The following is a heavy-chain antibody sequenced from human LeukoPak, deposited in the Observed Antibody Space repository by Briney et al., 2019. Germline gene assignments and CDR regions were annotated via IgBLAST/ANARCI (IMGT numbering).Heavy chain of an antibody. J-gene: IGHJ6*03. CDR3: ARLGITMVRGVITSYYYYMDV. Sequence: SETLSLTCADYGGSFSGYYWSWIRQPPGKGLEWIGEINHSGSTNYNPSLKSRVTISVDTSKNQFSLKLSSVTAADTAVYYCARLGITMVRGVITSYYYYMDVWGKGTTVTVSS. CDR2: INHSGST. CDR1: GGSFSGYY. D-gene: IGHD3-10*01. V-gene: IGHV4-34*01.